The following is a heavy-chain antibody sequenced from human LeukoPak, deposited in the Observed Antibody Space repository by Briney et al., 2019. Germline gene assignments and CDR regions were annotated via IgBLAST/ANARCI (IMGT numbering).Heavy chain of an antibody. D-gene: IGHD3-10*01. Sequence: GESLKISCKGSGYSFTSYWIGWVRQMPGKGLEWMGIIYPGDSDTRYSPSFQGQVTISADKSISTAYLQWSSLKALDTAMYYCARRGEELLWFGELSPPDYWGQGTLVTVSS. CDR2: IYPGDSDT. V-gene: IGHV5-51*01. CDR1: GYSFTSYW. CDR3: ARRGEELLWFGELSPPDY. J-gene: IGHJ4*02.